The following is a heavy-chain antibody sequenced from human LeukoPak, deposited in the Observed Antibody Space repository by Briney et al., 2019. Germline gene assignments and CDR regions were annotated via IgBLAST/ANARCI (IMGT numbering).Heavy chain of an antibody. CDR1: GFTFSSYD. J-gene: IGHJ3*02. D-gene: IGHD6-13*01. CDR3: AKIGGDSPYISSPDAFDI. Sequence: GGSLRLSCAASGFTFSSYDMHWVRQAPGKGLEWVAFMRYDGTNKYYADSVKGRFTISRDNSKNTLYLQMNSLRAEDTAVYYCAKIGGDSPYISSPDAFDIWGQGSMVTVSS. CDR2: MRYDGTNK. V-gene: IGHV3-30*02.